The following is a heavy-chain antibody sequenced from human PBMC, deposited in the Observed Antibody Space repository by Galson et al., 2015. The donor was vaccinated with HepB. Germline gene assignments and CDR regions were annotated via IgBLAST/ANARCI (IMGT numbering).Heavy chain of an antibody. Sequence: SLRLSCAASGFTFNNYSMHWVRQAPDKGLQWVAVIYFDANNKNYSDSVKGRFTISRDNSNNTLYLQMNSLRGDDTAVYFCARGHYYGAVDYWGQGSLVSV. J-gene: IGHJ4*02. V-gene: IGHV3-30-3*01. CDR2: IYFDANNK. D-gene: IGHD3-10*01. CDR3: ARGHYYGAVDY. CDR1: GFTFNNYS.